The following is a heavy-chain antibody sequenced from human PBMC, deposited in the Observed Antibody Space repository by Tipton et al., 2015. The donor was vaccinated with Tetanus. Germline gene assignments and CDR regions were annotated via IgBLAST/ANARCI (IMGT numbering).Heavy chain of an antibody. Sequence: QLVQSGAEVKKPGSSVKVSCKASGDTFSNYAISWVRQAPGQGLEWMGGIIPIFGTPYYAQNFQGRVSIAADTSTNTAYMNLYSLTSDYTAIYYCARDHDLGAPLVSLGQGTLVTVSS. J-gene: IGHJ4*02. V-gene: IGHV1-69*06. CDR2: IIPIFGTP. CDR3: ARDHDLGAPLVS. CDR1: GDTFSNYA. D-gene: IGHD1-26*01.